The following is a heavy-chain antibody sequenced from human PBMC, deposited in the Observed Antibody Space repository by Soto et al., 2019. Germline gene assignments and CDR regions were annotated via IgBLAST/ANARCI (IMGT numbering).Heavy chain of an antibody. V-gene: IGHV3-74*01. CDR2: ISPDGAST. CDR1: GFTFNKYW. Sequence: GGSLRLSCAASGFTFNKYWIHWVRQVRGKGLLWVSRISPDGASTNYADSVKGRFTISRDNAENSVYLQMSSLRGEDTAMYYCARYSGWYSYNWFDPWGQGTLVTVSS. D-gene: IGHD6-19*01. CDR3: ARYSGWYSYNWFDP. J-gene: IGHJ5*02.